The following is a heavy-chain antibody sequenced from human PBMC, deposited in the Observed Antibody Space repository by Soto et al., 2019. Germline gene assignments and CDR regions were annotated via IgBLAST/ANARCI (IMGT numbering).Heavy chain of an antibody. J-gene: IGHJ3*01. CDR2: IFGSGAPT. Sequence: EVQLLESRGGLVQPGGSLRLSCAASGYTFSNYAMSWVRQAPGKGLQWVSTIFGSGAPTHYADSVKGRFAISRDNSNNTLFLQMNSLKDEDTAVYYCTREASTWGFAFDLWGQGTRVAVSS. D-gene: IGHD3-16*01. CDR1: GYTFSNYA. CDR3: TREASTWGFAFDL. V-gene: IGHV3-23*01.